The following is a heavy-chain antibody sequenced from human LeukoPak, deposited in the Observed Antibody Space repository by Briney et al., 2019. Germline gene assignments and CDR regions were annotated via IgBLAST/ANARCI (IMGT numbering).Heavy chain of an antibody. J-gene: IGHJ6*02. D-gene: IGHD2-15*01. CDR1: GFTFDDYA. CDR2: ISWNSGSI. Sequence: GGSLRLSCATSGFTFDDYAMHWVRQAPGKGLEWVSGISWNSGSIGYADSVKGRFTISRDSAKNSLYLQMNSLRAEDTALYYCAKDLAGYYYYGMDVWGQGTTVTVSS. CDR3: AKDLAGYYYYGMDV. V-gene: IGHV3-9*01.